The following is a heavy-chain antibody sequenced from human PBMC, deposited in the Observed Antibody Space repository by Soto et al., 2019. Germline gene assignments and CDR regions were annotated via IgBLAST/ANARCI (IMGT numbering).Heavy chain of an antibody. J-gene: IGHJ5*02. Sequence: QVQLQQSGPGLVKPSQTLSLTCAISGDSVSSNSAAWNWIRQSPSRGLEWLGRTYYRSKWYNDYAVSVKSRITINPDTSKNQFSLQLNSVTPEDTAVYYCARVLKGSYCSGGSCYDWFDPWGQGTLVTVSS. D-gene: IGHD2-15*01. V-gene: IGHV6-1*01. CDR1: GDSVSSNSAA. CDR3: ARVLKGSYCSGGSCYDWFDP. CDR2: TYYRSKWYN.